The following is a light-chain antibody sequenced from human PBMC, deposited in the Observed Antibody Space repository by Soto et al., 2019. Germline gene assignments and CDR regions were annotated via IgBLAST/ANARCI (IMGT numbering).Light chain of an antibody. CDR3: SSYTSTNTQV. CDR2: DVS. Sequence: QSVLTQPPSVSGSPGHSVTISCTGTSSDVGAYKYVSWYQQHPGKAPKLMIYDVSNRPSGVSNRFSGSKSGNTASVTISGLQAEDEADYYCSSYTSTNTQVFGTGTKVTVL. CDR1: SSDVGAYKY. J-gene: IGLJ1*01. V-gene: IGLV2-14*01.